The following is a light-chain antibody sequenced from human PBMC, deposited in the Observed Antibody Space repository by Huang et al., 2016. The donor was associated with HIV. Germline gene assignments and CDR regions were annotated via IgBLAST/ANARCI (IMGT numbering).Light chain of an antibody. J-gene: IGKJ1*01. CDR3: LQDFTYPRT. CDR2: AAS. V-gene: IGKV1-6*02. Sequence: AIQLTQSPSSLSASVGDRVTITCRASQDITNDLGWYKQKPGKAPKLLISAASTLRSGVPSMFSGSGSGTDFTLTISSLQPEDFATYFCLQDFTYPRTFGQGTRVEI. CDR1: QDITND.